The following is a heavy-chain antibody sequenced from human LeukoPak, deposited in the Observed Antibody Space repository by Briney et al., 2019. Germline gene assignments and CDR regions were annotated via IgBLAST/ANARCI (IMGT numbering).Heavy chain of an antibody. J-gene: IGHJ4*02. D-gene: IGHD6-19*01. CDR1: GYSISSGYY. V-gene: IGHV4-38-2*02. CDR3: ARIAVAVSARSNEIQDY. Sequence: SETLSLTCTVSGYSISSGYYWGWIRQPPGKGLEWIGSIYHSGSTYYNPSLKSRVTISVDTSKNQFSLKLSSVTAADTAVYYCARIAVAVSARSNEIQDYWGQGTLVTVSS. CDR2: IYHSGST.